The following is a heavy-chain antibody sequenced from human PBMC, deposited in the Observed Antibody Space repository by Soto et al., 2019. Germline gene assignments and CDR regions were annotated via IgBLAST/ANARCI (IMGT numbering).Heavy chain of an antibody. V-gene: IGHV1-3*01. J-gene: IGHJ4*02. D-gene: IGHD4-4*01. Sequence: GALVEVSCKASGYTFTSYAMHWVRQAPGQRLEWMGWINAGNGNTKYSQKFQGRVTITRDTSASTAYMELSSLRSEDTAVYYCAGGTDYSNYVVAYWGQGTLVTVSS. CDR3: AGGTDYSNYVVAY. CDR2: INAGNGNT. CDR1: GYTFTSYA.